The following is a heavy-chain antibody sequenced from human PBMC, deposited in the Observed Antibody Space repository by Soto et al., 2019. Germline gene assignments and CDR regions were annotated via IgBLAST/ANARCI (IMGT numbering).Heavy chain of an antibody. CDR1: GFTISSNY. V-gene: IGHV3-53*02. CDR2: VYTGGSA. Sequence: EVQLVETGGGLIQPGGSLRLSCAASGFTISSNYMSWVRQAPGKGLQWVSVVYTGGSANYADSVKGRFTSSRDNSKNTLSLQVNSLRAADTAVYYCARVWGWHFDLWGRGTLVTVSS. D-gene: IGHD7-27*01. CDR3: ARVWGWHFDL. J-gene: IGHJ2*01.